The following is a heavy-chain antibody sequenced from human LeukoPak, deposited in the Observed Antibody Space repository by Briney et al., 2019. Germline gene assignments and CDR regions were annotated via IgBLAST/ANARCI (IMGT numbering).Heavy chain of an antibody. J-gene: IGHJ4*02. CDR3: ARRAGAYSHPYDY. Sequence: PGGSLRLSCAASGFTFSDYYMSWVRQAPGKGLEWVSFIYSDNTHYSDSVKGRFTISRDNFKNTLYLQMNSLRAEDTAVYYCARRAGAYSHPYDYWGQGTLVTVSS. D-gene: IGHD4/OR15-4a*01. CDR1: GFTFSDYY. CDR2: IYSDNT. V-gene: IGHV3-53*01.